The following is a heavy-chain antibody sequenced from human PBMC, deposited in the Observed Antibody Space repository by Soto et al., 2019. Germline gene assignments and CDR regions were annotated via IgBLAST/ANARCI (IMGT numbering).Heavy chain of an antibody. CDR3: ARARGNYFYYGMDV. Sequence: PSETLSLTCTVSGGSISSGDYYWSWIRQTPGKGLEWIGYIYSSGSAHYNPSLKSRLTVSLDTSKNQFSLKLRSVTAADTAVYYCARARGNYFYYGMDVWGQGTTVTVSS. CDR2: IYSSGSA. J-gene: IGHJ6*02. CDR1: GGSISSGDYY. V-gene: IGHV4-30-4*01.